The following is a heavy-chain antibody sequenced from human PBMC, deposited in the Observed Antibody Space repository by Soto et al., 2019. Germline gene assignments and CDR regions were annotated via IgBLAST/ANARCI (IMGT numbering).Heavy chain of an antibody. D-gene: IGHD3-22*01. CDR2: IYWDDDK. CDR1: GFSLSTSGVG. V-gene: IGHV2-5*02. Sequence: QITLKESGPTLVKPTQTLTLTCTFSGFSLSTSGVGVGWIRQPPGKDLEWLALIYWDDDKRYSPSMKSRLTITQDTYKTQAVLTMTNMDPVDTATYYCAHRPSPSSGYNDAFDIWGQGTMVTVSS. J-gene: IGHJ3*02. CDR3: AHRPSPSSGYNDAFDI.